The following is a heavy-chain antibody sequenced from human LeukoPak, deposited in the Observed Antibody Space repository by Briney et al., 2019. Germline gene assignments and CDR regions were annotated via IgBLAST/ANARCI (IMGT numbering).Heavy chain of an antibody. CDR2: ISYDGSNK. CDR1: GFTFGSYA. J-gene: IGHJ6*02. CDR3: ARDVTTVTTGYGMDV. D-gene: IGHD4-17*01. Sequence: GGALRLSCAASGFTFGSYAMHWVRQAPAKGLECVAVISYDGSNKYYADYVKGRFTISRDNSKNTLYLQMNSLRAEDTAVYYCARDVTTVTTGYGMDVWGQGTTVTVSS. V-gene: IGHV3-30-3*01.